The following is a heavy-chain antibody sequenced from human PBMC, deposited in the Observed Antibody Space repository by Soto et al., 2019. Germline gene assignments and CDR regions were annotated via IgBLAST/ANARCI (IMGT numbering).Heavy chain of an antibody. CDR3: VRDRGRYYYGMDV. Sequence: QVQLVESGGVVVQPGRSLRLSCAASGFTFSSNGMHWVRQAPGKGLEWVAVISYDGSYKYNADSVKGRFTISRDNSKNTLYLQMNSLRVEDTAVYYCVRDRGRYYYGMDVWGQGTTVTVSS. CDR1: GFTFSSNG. J-gene: IGHJ6*02. CDR2: ISYDGSYK. D-gene: IGHD3-10*01. V-gene: IGHV3-30*03.